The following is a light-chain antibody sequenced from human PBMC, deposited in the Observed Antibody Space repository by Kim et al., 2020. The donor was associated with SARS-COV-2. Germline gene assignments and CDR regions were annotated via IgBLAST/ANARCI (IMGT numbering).Light chain of an antibody. J-gene: IGKJ1*01. CDR3: QENNCGPWT. CDR1: QVINNY. V-gene: IGKV1-27*01. Sequence: DIQMTQSPSSLSASVRDRVTITCRASQVINNYLAWYQQKPGKVPKLLIYAASTLQSGVPSRFSGSGSGTDFTLTISSLQPEDVATYYCQENNCGPWTFGQGTKVDIK. CDR2: AAS.